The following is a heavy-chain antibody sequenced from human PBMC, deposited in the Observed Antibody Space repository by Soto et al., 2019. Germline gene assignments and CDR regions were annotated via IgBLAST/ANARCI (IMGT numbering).Heavy chain of an antibody. CDR1: GGSFSGYY. V-gene: IGHV4-34*01. CDR3: ASRREWLVEYYFDY. CDR2: IYYSGST. D-gene: IGHD6-19*01. J-gene: IGHJ4*02. Sequence: PSETMSLTCAVYGGSFSGYYWSWIRQPPGKGLEWIGGIYYSGSTNYNPSLKSRVTISVDTSKNQFSLKLSSVTAADTAVYYCASRREWLVEYYFDYWGQGTLVTVSS.